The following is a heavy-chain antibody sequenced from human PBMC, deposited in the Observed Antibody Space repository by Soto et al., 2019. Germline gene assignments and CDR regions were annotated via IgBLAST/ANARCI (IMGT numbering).Heavy chain of an antibody. CDR2: IHSSGSA. CDR3: ARDSSPIKYYESSGYYRRNSKGYGMDV. CDR1: YGSISNYY. Sequence: QVQLQESGPGLLKPSETLSLTCTVSYGSISNYYWSWIRQPAGKGLEWIGRIHSSGSANYNPSLNSRVTMSVDTSKNRFSLKISSVTAADTAVYYCARDSSPIKYYESSGYYRRNSKGYGMDVWGQGTTVTVSS. D-gene: IGHD3-22*01. J-gene: IGHJ6*02. V-gene: IGHV4-4*07.